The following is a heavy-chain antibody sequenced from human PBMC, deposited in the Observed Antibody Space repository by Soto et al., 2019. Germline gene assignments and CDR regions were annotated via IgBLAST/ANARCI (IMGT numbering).Heavy chain of an antibody. CDR2: ISTYNGNT. CDR1: GYTFTSYG. D-gene: IGHD1-26*01. CDR3: ARDLRSGKRVGAYNWFGP. Sequence: QVQLVQSGAEVKKPGASVKVSCKASGYTFTSYGISWVRQAPGQGLEWMGWISTYNGNTNYAQKLQGRVTMTTDTSTSTASMELRSLRSDDTAVYYCARDLRSGKRVGAYNWFGPWGQGTLVTVSS. V-gene: IGHV1-18*01. J-gene: IGHJ5*02.